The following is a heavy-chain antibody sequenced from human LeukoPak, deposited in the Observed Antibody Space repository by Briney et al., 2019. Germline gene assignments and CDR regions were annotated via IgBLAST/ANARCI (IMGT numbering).Heavy chain of an antibody. D-gene: IGHD6-13*01. Sequence: ASVKVSCKASGYTFTSYGISWVRQAPGQGLEWMGWIGAYNGNTNYAQKLQGRVTMTTDTSTSTAYMELRSLRSDDTAVYYCARALTIAAAGSVDYWGQGTLVTVSS. CDR3: ARALTIAAAGSVDY. CDR2: IGAYNGNT. CDR1: GYTFTSYG. V-gene: IGHV1-18*01. J-gene: IGHJ4*02.